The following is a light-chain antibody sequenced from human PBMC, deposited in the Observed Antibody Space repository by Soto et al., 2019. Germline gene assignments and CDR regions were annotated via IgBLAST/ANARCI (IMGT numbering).Light chain of an antibody. CDR1: QGIRDD. CDR2: GAL. CDR3: LQYNSYPRT. J-gene: IGKJ2*01. V-gene: IGKV1-17*01. Sequence: DLQMTQSPSSLSASVGDRVTITCRASQGIRDDLGWFQQRPGQAPKRLIYGALSLETGVPPRFSGSGSGTEFTLTIAGLQPEDFAIYYCLQYNSYPRTFGQGTKL.